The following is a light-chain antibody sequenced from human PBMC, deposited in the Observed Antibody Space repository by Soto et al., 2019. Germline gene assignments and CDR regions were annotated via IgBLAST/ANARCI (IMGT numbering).Light chain of an antibody. Sequence: QSVLTQPPSVSAAPGQKVTVSCSGSSSNIGNNYVSWYQQVPGTAPKLLIYDNNKRPSGIPDRFSGSKSGTSATLGITGLQTGDEADYYCETWDSSLSGGVFGGGTQLTVL. V-gene: IGLV1-51*01. CDR2: DNN. CDR3: ETWDSSLSGGV. CDR1: SSNIGNNY. J-gene: IGLJ2*01.